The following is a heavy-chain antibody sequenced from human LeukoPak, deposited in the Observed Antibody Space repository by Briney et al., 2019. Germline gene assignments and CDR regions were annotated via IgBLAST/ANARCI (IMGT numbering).Heavy chain of an antibody. D-gene: IGHD4-17*01. CDR2: IYHSGST. CDR3: ARGDPTRFDY. Sequence: SETLSLTCTVSGGSISSYYWSWIRQPPGKGLEWIGYIYHSGSTYYNPSLKSRVTISVDRSKNQFSLKLSSVTAADTAVYYCARGDPTRFDYWGQGTLVTVSS. CDR1: GGSISSYY. V-gene: IGHV4-59*12. J-gene: IGHJ4*02.